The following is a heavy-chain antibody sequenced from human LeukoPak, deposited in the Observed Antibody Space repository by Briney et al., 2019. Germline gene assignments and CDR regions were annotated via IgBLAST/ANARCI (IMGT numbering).Heavy chain of an antibody. D-gene: IGHD3-10*01. CDR3: ARDYYGSGSS. CDR1: GYTFTSYD. Sequence: ASVKVSCKASGYTFTSYDINWVRQATGQGLEWMGWISPYNGNTNYAQKLQGRVTMTTDTSTSTAYMELRSLRSDDTAVYYCARDYYGSGSSWGQGTLVTVSS. CDR2: ISPYNGNT. J-gene: IGHJ4*02. V-gene: IGHV1-18*01.